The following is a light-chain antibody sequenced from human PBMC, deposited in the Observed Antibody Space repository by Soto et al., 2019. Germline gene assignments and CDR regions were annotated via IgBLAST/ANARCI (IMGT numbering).Light chain of an antibody. CDR1: SSYVGGYNS. CDR2: DVT. Sequence: QSALTQPASVSGSPGQSITISCTGTSSYVGGYNSVSWYQQHPGKAPKVMIYDVTNRPSGVSSRFSGSKSGNTASLTISGLQAEDEADYYCGSYTSSTTLVFGGGTKLTVL. J-gene: IGLJ2*01. V-gene: IGLV2-14*01. CDR3: GSYTSSTTLV.